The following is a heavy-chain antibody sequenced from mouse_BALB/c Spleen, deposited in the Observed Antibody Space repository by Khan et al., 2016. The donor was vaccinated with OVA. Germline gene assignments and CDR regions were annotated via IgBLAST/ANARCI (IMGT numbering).Heavy chain of an antibody. CDR1: GYSITSGYG. CDR3: ARTARIKY. J-gene: IGHJ2*01. D-gene: IGHD1-2*01. CDR2: ISYSGSN. Sequence: EVKLLESGPGLVKPSQSLSLTCTVTGYSITSGYGWNWIRQFPGNKLEWMGYISYSGSNNYNPPLKSQNPITRDTSKNQFFLPLNSVTTEDTTTYYCARTARIKYWGQGTTLTVSS. V-gene: IGHV3-2*02.